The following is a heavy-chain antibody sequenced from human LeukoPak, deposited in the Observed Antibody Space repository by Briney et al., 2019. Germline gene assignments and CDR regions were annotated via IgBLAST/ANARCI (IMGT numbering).Heavy chain of an antibody. CDR3: AKDPRLAAAGPCWFDP. D-gene: IGHD6-13*01. CDR1: GFTFSSYA. Sequence: PGGSLRLSCAASGFTFSSYAMSWVRQAPGKGLEWVSAISGSGGSTYYADSVKGRFTISRDNSKNTLYLQMNSLRAEDTAVYYCAKDPRLAAAGPCWFDPWGQGTLVTVSS. CDR2: ISGSGGST. V-gene: IGHV3-23*01. J-gene: IGHJ5*02.